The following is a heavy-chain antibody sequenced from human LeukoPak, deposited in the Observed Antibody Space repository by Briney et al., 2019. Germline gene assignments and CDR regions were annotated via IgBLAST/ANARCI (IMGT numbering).Heavy chain of an antibody. D-gene: IGHD2-21*02. V-gene: IGHV3-30*02. Sequence: GGSLRLSCAASGFTFNAYAIHWVRQAPGKGLEWVAFIRKDGDDEKYADSVKGRFTISRDNSKNMVYLQMNNLQTEDTSIYYCAKDRGDYPPYFDHWGQGTLVTVSS. CDR2: IRKDGDDE. CDR3: AKDRGDYPPYFDH. J-gene: IGHJ4*02. CDR1: GFTFNAYA.